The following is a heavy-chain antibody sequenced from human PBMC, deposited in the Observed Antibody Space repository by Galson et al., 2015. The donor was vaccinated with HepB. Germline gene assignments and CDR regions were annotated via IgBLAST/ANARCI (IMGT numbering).Heavy chain of an antibody. CDR1: GYTLTELS. V-gene: IGHV1-24*01. CDR3: ATLLWFGELLRSGWFDP. J-gene: IGHJ5*02. Sequence: SVKVSCKVSGYTLTELSMHWVRQAPGKGLEWMGGFDPEDGETIYAQKFQGRVTMTKDTSTDTAYMELSSLRSEDTAVYYCATLLWFGELLRSGWFDPWGRGTLVTVSS. D-gene: IGHD3-10*01. CDR2: FDPEDGET.